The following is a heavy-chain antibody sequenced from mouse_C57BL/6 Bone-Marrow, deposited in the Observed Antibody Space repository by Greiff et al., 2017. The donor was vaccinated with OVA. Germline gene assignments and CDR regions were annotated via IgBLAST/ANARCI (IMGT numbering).Heavy chain of an antibody. D-gene: IGHD1-1*01. J-gene: IGHJ1*03. CDR2: ISYSGST. V-gene: IGHV3-1*01. CDR1: GYSITSGYD. Sequence: EVQLQQSGPGMVKPSQSLSLTCTVTGYSITSGYDWHWIRHFPGNKLEWMGYISYSGSTNYNPSLKSRISITHDTSKNHFFLKLNSVTTEDTATYYCARDNTTPYWYFDVWGTGTTVTVSS. CDR3: ARDNTTPYWYFDV.